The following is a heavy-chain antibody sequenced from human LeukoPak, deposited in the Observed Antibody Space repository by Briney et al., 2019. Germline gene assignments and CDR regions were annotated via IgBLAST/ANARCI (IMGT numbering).Heavy chain of an antibody. D-gene: IGHD4-17*01. J-gene: IGHJ6*02. CDR2: ISYDGSNK. CDR3: ARDTVTTFRFRDYYHYGMDV. V-gene: IGHV3-30*03. Sequence: GGSLRLSCAASGFTFSSYGMHWVRQAPGKGLEWVAVISYDGSNKYYADSVKGRFTISRDNSKNTLYLQMNSLRAEDTAVYYCARDTVTTFRFRDYYHYGMDVWGQGTTVTVSS. CDR1: GFTFSSYG.